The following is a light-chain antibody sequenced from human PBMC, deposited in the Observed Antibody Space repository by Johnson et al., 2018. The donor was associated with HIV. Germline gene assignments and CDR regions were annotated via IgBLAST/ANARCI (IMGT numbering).Light chain of an antibody. CDR2: ENN. Sequence: QSVLTQPPSVSAAPGQKVTISCSGSSSKIGNNYVSWYQQLPGTAPKLLIYENNRRPSGTPDRFSGSKSGTSATLGITGLQTGDEADYYCGTWDSSLSVSYVFGTGTKVTVL. CDR1: SSKIGNNY. CDR3: GTWDSSLSVSYV. J-gene: IGLJ1*01. V-gene: IGLV1-51*02.